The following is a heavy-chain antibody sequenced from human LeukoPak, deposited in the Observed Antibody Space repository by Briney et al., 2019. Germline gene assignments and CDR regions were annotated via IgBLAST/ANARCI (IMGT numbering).Heavy chain of an antibody. D-gene: IGHD2/OR15-2a*01. V-gene: IGHV3-20*04. CDR1: GFTFDDYG. CDR3: ARVGPSSASMTPAYGMDV. Sequence: PGGSLRLSCAASGFTFDDYGMSWVRQAPGQGLEWVSGINYNGVSAGYADTVKGRFTISRDNAKNPSYLQMNSLRAEDTSLHYCARVGPSSASMTPAYGMDVWGQGTTVTVSS. CDR2: INYNGVSA. J-gene: IGHJ6*02.